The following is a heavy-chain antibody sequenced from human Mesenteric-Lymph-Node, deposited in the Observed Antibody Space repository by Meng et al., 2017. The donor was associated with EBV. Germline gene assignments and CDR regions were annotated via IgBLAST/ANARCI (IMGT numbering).Heavy chain of an antibody. CDR2: MNPNTGNT. V-gene: IGHV1-8*01. CDR1: GYTYTRSD. D-gene: IGHD4-17*01. J-gene: IGHJ4*02. Sequence: QVQLVQSGAEVKKPGASVRVSCKASGYTYTRSDINWVRQAPGQGLEWMGWMNPNTGNTGYAHKFQGRVTMSRDTSTSTAYLQWSNLRASDTAMYFCARGLTTVTNTAFDYWGQGTLVTVSS. CDR3: ARGLTTVTNTAFDY.